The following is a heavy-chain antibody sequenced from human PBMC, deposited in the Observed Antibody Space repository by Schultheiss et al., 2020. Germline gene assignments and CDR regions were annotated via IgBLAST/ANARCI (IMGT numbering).Heavy chain of an antibody. CDR3: ARDSNWSYGHYGMDV. V-gene: IGHV1-69*13. J-gene: IGHJ6*02. CDR2: IIPIFGAA. Sequence: SVKVSCKASGGTFSSYAISWVRQAPGQGLEWMGGIIPIFGAANYAQKFQGRVTISADESTSTAYMEVSSLRSEDTAVYYCARDSNWSYGHYGMDVWGQGTTVTVYS. D-gene: IGHD1-7*01. CDR1: GGTFSSYA.